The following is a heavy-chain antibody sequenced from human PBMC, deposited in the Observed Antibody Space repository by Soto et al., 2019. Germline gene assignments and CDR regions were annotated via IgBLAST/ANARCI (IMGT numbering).Heavy chain of an antibody. D-gene: IGHD2-2*01. V-gene: IGHV1-69*13. CDR2: IIPIFGTA. CDR3: ARDVIVVVPPAPQTHGMDV. J-gene: IGHJ6*02. Sequence: SVKVSCKASGGTFSSYAISWVRQAPGQGLEWMGGIIPIFGTANYAQKFQGRVTITADESTSTAYMELSSLRSEDTAVYYCARDVIVVVPPAPQTHGMDVWGQGTTVTVYS. CDR1: GGTFSSYA.